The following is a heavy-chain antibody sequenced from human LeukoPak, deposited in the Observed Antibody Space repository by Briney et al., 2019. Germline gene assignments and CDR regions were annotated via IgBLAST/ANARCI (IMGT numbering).Heavy chain of an antibody. Sequence: GGSLRLSRAASGFTFCGSAMHWVRQASGKGLEGVGRIRSKDNSYATAYAASVKGRFTISRDDSKNTAYLQMNSLKTEDTAAYYCTRPYYDSSGYYSSRDWGQGTLVTVSS. CDR1: GFTFCGSA. CDR2: IRSKDNSYAT. V-gene: IGHV3-73*01. CDR3: TRPYYDSSGYYSSRD. J-gene: IGHJ4*02. D-gene: IGHD3-22*01.